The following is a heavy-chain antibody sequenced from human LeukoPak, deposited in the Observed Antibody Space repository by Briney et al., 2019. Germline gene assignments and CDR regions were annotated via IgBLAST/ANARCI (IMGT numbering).Heavy chain of an antibody. V-gene: IGHV4-34*01. D-gene: IGHD2-15*01. CDR1: GGSFSGYY. CDR3: ARYSVVVAASADY. J-gene: IGHJ4*02. Sequence: SETLSLTCAVYGGSFSGYYWSWIRQPPGKGLEWIGEINHSGSTNYNPSLKSRVTISVDTSKNQFSLKLSSVTAADTVVYYCARYSVVVAASADYWGQGTLVTVSS. CDR2: INHSGST.